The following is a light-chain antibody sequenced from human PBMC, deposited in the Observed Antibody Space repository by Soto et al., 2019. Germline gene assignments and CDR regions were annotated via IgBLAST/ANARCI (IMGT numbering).Light chain of an antibody. Sequence: EIVLTQSPATLSLSPGERATLSCRASQSVGSSLAWRQQKPGQAPRLLIYDASNRATGIPARFSGSGSGTDFTLTISSLEPEDFAIYYCQQRGNWPFTFGPGTKVDIK. CDR2: DAS. CDR1: QSVGSS. CDR3: QQRGNWPFT. J-gene: IGKJ3*01. V-gene: IGKV3-11*01.